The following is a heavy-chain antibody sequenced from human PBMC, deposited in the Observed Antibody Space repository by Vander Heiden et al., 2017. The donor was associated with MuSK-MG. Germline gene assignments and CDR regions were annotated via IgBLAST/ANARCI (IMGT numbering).Heavy chain of an antibody. Sequence: QVQLQASGPGLVRPSETLSLTCAVSGYSISSGSYWGWLRQPPGKGLEWSGNTYQSGSTYYNPALKSRLTISLDTSRKQFSLKLRSVPAADTAVYYCARRRYGEQGFDYW. D-gene: IGHD4-17*01. CDR1: GYSISSGSY. J-gene: IGHJ4*01. CDR3: ARRRYGEQGFDY. CDR2: TYQSGST. V-gene: IGHV4-38-2*01.